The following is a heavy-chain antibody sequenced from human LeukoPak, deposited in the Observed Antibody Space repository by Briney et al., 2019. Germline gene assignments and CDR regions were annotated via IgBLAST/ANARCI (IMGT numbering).Heavy chain of an antibody. CDR1: GYTFTSYG. Sequence: ASVKVSCKASGYTFTSYGISWVRQAPGQGLEWMGWISAYNGNTNYAQKLQGRVTMTTDTSTSTAYMELRSLRSDDTAVYYCARVKVRTRMGQNWFDPWGQGTLVTVSS. V-gene: IGHV1-18*01. J-gene: IGHJ5*02. CDR3: ARVKVRTRMGQNWFDP. D-gene: IGHD1-1*01. CDR2: ISAYNGNT.